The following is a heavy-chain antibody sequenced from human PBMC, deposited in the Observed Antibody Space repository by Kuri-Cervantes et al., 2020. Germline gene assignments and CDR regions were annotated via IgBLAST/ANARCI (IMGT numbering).Heavy chain of an antibody. Sequence: ASVKVSCKASGYTFTGYYMHWVRQAPGQGLEWMGWMNPNSGNTGYAQKFQGRVTMTWDTSTSTVYMDLSRLRSEDTAVYYCAREGPMRWRTMDNHLQVLVYWGQGTLVTVSS. CDR1: GYTFTGYY. CDR3: AREGPMRWRTMDNHLQVLVY. V-gene: IGHV1-2*02. CDR2: MNPNSGNT. D-gene: IGHD1-14*01. J-gene: IGHJ4*01.